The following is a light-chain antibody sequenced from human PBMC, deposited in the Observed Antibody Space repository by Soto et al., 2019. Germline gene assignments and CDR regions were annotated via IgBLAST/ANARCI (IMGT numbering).Light chain of an antibody. CDR3: RLYTRENTYV. V-gene: IGLV2-14*01. J-gene: IGLJ1*01. Sequence: SVLTQPASVSWSPVQTSTISCTGTSSDVGVYNYVSWYRQPPGKAPKLMIYEVSYRPSGVSNRFSVSKSGNTASLTISGLQAADEADYYCRLYTRENTYVFGPGTRVTV. CDR1: SSDVGVYNY. CDR2: EVS.